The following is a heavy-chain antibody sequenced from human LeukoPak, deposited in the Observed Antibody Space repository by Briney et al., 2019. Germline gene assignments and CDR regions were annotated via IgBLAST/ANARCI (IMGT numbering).Heavy chain of an antibody. D-gene: IGHD6-19*01. J-gene: IGHJ4*02. CDR3: ARETRGYGSGSYDGFDY. Sequence: SETLSLTCTVFGGSISTYYWSWIRQPPGVGLEWVGYIYYGGSTNYNPSLKSRVTISLDTSNNQFSLKLSAATAADTAIYYCARETRGYGSGSYDGFDYWGQGTLVTVSS. CDR2: IYYGGST. V-gene: IGHV4-59*01. CDR1: GGSISTYY.